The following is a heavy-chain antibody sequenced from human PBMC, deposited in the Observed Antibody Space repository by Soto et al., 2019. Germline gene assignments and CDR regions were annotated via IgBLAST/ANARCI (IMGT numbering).Heavy chain of an antibody. CDR3: AKDGGRAGAGSAGGGAFDY. CDR1: GFSFSSYG. J-gene: IGHJ4*02. Sequence: QVQLVESGGGVVQPGRSLRLSCAASGFSFSSYGMHWVRQAPGKGLEWVAVISYDGSNKDYADSVKGRFSISRDNSKNTRYLLMSSLRADDTAVYYCAKDGGRAGAGSAGGGAFDYWGQGTLVTVSS. V-gene: IGHV3-30*18. D-gene: IGHD6-19*01. CDR2: ISYDGSNK.